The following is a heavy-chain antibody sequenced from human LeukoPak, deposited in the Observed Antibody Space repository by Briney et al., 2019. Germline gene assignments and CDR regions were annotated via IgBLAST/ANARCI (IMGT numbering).Heavy chain of an antibody. CDR1: GFTFSSYW. D-gene: IGHD1-26*01. CDR2: IKQDGSEE. CDR3: ARDPYSGIFGALDI. Sequence: GGSLRLSCAASGFTFSSYWMTWVRQAPGKGLEWVANIKQDGSEEQYVDSVKGRFTISRDNPKNSLYLQMNSLRAEDTAVYYCARDPYSGIFGALDIWGQGTMVTVSS. J-gene: IGHJ3*02. V-gene: IGHV3-7*04.